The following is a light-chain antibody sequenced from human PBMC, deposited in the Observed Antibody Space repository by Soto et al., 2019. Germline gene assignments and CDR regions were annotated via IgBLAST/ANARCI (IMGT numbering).Light chain of an antibody. V-gene: IGKV1-17*01. CDR1: QDIRND. CDR3: LQHNDYPPT. J-gene: IGKJ1*01. CDR2: AAS. Sequence: DIQMTQSPSSLSASVGDRVTITCRASQDIRNDLVWYQQKPGKAPKRLIYAASSVQSGVPSRFSGSGSGTEFTLTISSLQPEDYATYSCLQHNDYPPTFGQGTKVEI.